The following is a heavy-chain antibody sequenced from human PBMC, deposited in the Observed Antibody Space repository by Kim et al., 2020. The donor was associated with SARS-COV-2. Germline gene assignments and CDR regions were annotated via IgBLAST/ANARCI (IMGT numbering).Heavy chain of an antibody. CDR1: GFTFSSYS. CDR3: ARARRNTYYFDY. D-gene: IGHD3-16*01. CDR2: ISSSSSYI. Sequence: GGSLRLSCAASGFTFSSYSMNWVRQAPGKGLEWVSSISSSSSYIYYADSVKGRFTISRDNAKNSLYLQMNSLRAEDTAVYYCARARRNTYYFDYWGQGTLVTVSS. V-gene: IGHV3-21*01. J-gene: IGHJ4*02.